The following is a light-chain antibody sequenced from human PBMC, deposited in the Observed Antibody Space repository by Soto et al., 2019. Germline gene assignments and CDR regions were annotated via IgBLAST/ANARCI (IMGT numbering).Light chain of an antibody. CDR1: SSDVGGYNY. J-gene: IGLJ1*01. CDR2: DVS. V-gene: IGLV2-14*03. Sequence: QSVLTQPASMSGSPGQSITISCTGTSSDVGGYNYVSWYQQYPGKAPRLIIYDVSNRPSGVSNRFSGSKSGNRASLTISGLQAEDEADYYCSSYSSSSTLCVFGTGTKVTVL. CDR3: SSYSSSSTLCV.